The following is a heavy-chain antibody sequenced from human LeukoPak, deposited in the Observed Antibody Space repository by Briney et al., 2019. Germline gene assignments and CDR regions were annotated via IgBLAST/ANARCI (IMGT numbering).Heavy chain of an antibody. CDR3: ATGEQWLTPRYYYYYMDV. Sequence: GASVKVSCKASGYTFTSYYMHWVRQAPGQGLEWMGMINPSGGSTSYAQKFQGRVTMTRDTSTSTVYMELSSLRSEDTAVYYCATGEQWLTPRYYYYYMDVWGKGTTVTVSS. V-gene: IGHV1-46*03. J-gene: IGHJ6*03. D-gene: IGHD6-19*01. CDR2: INPSGGST. CDR1: GYTFTSYY.